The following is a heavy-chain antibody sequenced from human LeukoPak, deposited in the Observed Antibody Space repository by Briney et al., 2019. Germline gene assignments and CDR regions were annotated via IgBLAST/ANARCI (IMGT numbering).Heavy chain of an antibody. V-gene: IGHV3-21*01. CDR2: ISTSSNYI. D-gene: IGHD3-22*01. Sequence: GGSLRLSCAASGFTFSSYSMNWVRQAPGKGLEWVSSISTSSNYIYYAGSVKGRFTISRDNAKNSLYLQMNSLRAEDTAVYYCARDVGYYDSSGYSDYWGQGTLVTVSS. CDR3: ARDVGYYDSSGYSDY. CDR1: GFTFSSYS. J-gene: IGHJ4*02.